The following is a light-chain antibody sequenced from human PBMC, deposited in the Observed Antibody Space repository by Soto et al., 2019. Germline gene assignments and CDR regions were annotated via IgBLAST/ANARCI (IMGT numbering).Light chain of an antibody. Sequence: QSVLTQPRSVSGSPGQSVTISCTGTSSDVGGYNYVSWYQQHPGKAPKVMIYDVSKRPSGVPDRFSGSKSGNTGSLTIFGLQDEDEDDYYCCSFAGSYTYGVFGGGTKLTVL. CDR1: SSDVGGYNY. CDR2: DVS. V-gene: IGLV2-11*01. CDR3: CSFAGSYTYGV. J-gene: IGLJ3*02.